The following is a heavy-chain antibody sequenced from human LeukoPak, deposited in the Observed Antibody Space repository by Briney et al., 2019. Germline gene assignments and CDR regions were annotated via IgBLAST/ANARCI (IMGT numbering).Heavy chain of an antibody. J-gene: IGHJ4*02. CDR1: GGSISSYY. CDR2: IYTSGST. V-gene: IGHV4-4*07. CDR3: ARVQATYIENKWDENYFDY. D-gene: IGHD1-14*01. Sequence: PSETLSLTCTVSGGSISSYYWSWIRQPAGKGLEWIGRIYTSGSTNYNPSLKSRVTMSVDTSKNQFSLKLSSVTAADTAVYYCARVQATYIENKWDENYFDYWGQGTLVTVSS.